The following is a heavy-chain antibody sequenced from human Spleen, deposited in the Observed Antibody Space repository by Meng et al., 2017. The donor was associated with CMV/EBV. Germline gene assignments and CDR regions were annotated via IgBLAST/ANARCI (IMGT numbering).Heavy chain of an antibody. D-gene: IGHD1-26*01. V-gene: IGHV6-1*01. J-gene: IGHJ5*02. Sequence: SETLSLTCAISGDSVSSNSAAWNWIRQSPSRGLEWLGRTYYRSKWYNDYAVSVKSRITINPDTSKNQFSLQLNSVTPEDTAVYYCARSTPIVGDNWFDPWGQGTLVTVSS. CDR1: GDSVSSNSAA. CDR3: ARSTPIVGDNWFDP. CDR2: TYYRSKWYN.